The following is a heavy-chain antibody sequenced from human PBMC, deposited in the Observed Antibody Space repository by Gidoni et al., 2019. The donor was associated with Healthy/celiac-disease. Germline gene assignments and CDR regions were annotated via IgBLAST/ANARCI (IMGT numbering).Heavy chain of an antibody. D-gene: IGHD3-3*01. CDR3: ARDSGQGSPDFDYFDY. CDR2: IIPTFGTA. CDR1: GRIFSSYA. V-gene: IGHV1-69*06. J-gene: IGHJ4*02. Sequence: QVQLVQSGAEVQKPGSSVKFSCKASGRIFSSYAIRWVRQAPGQGLEWMGGIIPTFGTANYAQKFQCRVTITADKSTSTAYRELSSLRSEDTAVYYCARDSGQGSPDFDYFDYWGQGTLVTVAS.